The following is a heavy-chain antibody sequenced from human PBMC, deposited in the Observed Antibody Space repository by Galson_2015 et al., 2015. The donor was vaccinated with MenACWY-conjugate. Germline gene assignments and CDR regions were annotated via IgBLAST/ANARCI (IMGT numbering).Heavy chain of an antibody. Sequence: SCKASGSAFSNYAMHWVRQAPGKGLEWVAVISNDGRKTFYADSVKGRFTISRDRSNNTLNLQMDSLRADDTAVYYCAKDAAKPLSLQANFVDYWGQGTRVTVSS. CDR3: AKDAAKPLSLQANFVDY. V-gene: IGHV3-30*18. CDR2: ISNDGRKT. D-gene: IGHD4-11*01. CDR1: GSAFSNYA. J-gene: IGHJ4*02.